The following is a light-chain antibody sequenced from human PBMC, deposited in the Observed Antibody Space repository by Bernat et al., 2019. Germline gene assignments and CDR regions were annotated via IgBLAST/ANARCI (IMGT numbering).Light chain of an antibody. CDR3: QSYDSRLSGSV. V-gene: IGLV1-40*01. CDR1: GSNVGAGYD. J-gene: IGLJ3*02. CDR2: ANN. Sequence: QSVLTQPPSVSGAPGQRDTISCTGSGSNVGAGYDVHWYQQLPGTAPKVLIYANNNRPAGVPDRFSGSRAGTSASLAIIGLQAEDEAEYYCQSYDSRLSGSVFGGGTKVTV.